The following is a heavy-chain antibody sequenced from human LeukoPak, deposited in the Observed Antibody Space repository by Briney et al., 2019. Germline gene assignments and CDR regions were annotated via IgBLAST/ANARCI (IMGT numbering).Heavy chain of an antibody. CDR3: ARYAVVYYYYGMDV. J-gene: IGHJ6*02. V-gene: IGHV3-66*01. CDR2: IYSGGST. Sequence: GGSLRLSCAASGFTVSSNYMSWVCQAPGKGLEWVSVIYSGGSTYYADSVKGRFTISRDNSKNTLYLQMNSLRAEDTAVYYCARYAVVYYYYGMDVWGQGTTVTVSS. D-gene: IGHD2-2*01. CDR1: GFTVSSNY.